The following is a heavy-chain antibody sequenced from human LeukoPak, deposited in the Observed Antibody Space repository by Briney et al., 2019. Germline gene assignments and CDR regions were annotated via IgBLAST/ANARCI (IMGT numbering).Heavy chain of an antibody. D-gene: IGHD3-10*01. CDR3: ARGTVRGNDY. V-gene: IGHV4-34*01. Sequence: SETLPLTCAVYGGSFSGYYWSWIRQPPGKGLEWIGEINHSGSTNYNPSLKSRVTISVDTSKNQFSLKLSSVTAADTAVYYCARGTVRGNDYWGQGTLVNVSS. J-gene: IGHJ4*02. CDR1: GGSFSGYY. CDR2: INHSGST.